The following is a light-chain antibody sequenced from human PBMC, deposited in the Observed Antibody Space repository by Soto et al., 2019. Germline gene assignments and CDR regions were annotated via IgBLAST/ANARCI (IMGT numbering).Light chain of an antibody. Sequence: EIVMTQSPLTLPVTPGEPASISCRSSQSLLHSNGYNYLYWYLQKPGQPPQLLIYEVSNRFSGVPDRFSGSGSGTDFTLKISRVEAEDVGVYYCMQSIQLPITFGQGTRLEIK. CDR3: MQSIQLPIT. CDR1: QSLLHSNGYNY. CDR2: EVS. V-gene: IGKV2D-29*01. J-gene: IGKJ5*01.